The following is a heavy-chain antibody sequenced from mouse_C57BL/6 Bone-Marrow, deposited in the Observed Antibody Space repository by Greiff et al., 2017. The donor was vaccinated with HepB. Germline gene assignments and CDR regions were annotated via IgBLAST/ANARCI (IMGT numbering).Heavy chain of an antibody. V-gene: IGHV1-19*01. Sequence: VQLQQSGPVLVKPGASVKMSCKASGYTFTDYYMNWVKQSHGKSLEWIGVINPYNGGTSYNQKFKGKATLTVDKSSSTAYMELNSLTSEDSAVYYCARNRDLGGAWFAYWGQGTLVTVSA. D-gene: IGHD4-1*01. CDR2: INPYNGGT. CDR1: GYTFTDYY. CDR3: ARNRDLGGAWFAY. J-gene: IGHJ3*01.